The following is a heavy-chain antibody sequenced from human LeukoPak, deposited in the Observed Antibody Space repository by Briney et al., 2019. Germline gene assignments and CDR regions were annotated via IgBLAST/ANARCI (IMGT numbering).Heavy chain of an antibody. CDR1: GGSISSSY. CDR2: INHSGST. D-gene: IGHD6-19*01. Sequence: SETLSLTCTVSGGSISSSYWSWIRQPPGKGLEWIGEINHSGSTNYNPSLKSRVTISVDTSKNQFSLKLSSVTAADTAVYYCASRSSGWYGMDVWGQGTTVTVSS. V-gene: IGHV4-34*01. CDR3: ASRSSGWYGMDV. J-gene: IGHJ6*02.